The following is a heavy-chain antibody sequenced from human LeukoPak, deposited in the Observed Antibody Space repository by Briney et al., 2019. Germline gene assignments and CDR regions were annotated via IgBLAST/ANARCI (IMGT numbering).Heavy chain of an antibody. V-gene: IGHV3-30*18. Sequence: GGSLRLSCAASGFTFSSYGMHWVRQAPGKGPEWVAVISYDGSNKYYADSVKGRFTISRDNSKNTLYLQMNSLRAEDTAVYYCAKDLNYYDSSGYFQHWGQGTLVTVSS. D-gene: IGHD3-22*01. CDR3: AKDLNYYDSSGYFQH. CDR2: ISYDGSNK. CDR1: GFTFSSYG. J-gene: IGHJ1*01.